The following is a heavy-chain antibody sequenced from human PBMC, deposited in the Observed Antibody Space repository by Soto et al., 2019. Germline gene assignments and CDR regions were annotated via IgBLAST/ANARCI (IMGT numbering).Heavy chain of an antibody. CDR2: ISYDGSNK. J-gene: IGHJ4*01. D-gene: IGHD4-17*01. Sequence: QVQLVESGGGVVQPGRSMRLSCAASGFTFISYAMHWVRQAPGKGLEWVAVISYDGSNKYYADSVKGRFTISRDNSKNMLYLRMDSLRADDTAVYRCAKDGVSGDGVWLAEYWGHGTLVTVSS. CDR3: AKDGVSGDGVWLAEY. V-gene: IGHV3-30-3*01. CDR1: GFTFISYA.